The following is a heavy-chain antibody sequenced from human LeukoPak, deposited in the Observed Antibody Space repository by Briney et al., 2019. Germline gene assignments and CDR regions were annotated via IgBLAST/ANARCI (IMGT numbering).Heavy chain of an antibody. CDR3: ARASGNYYYYGMDV. Sequence: SETLSLTCTVSGDSISSYYWSWIRQPPGKGLEWIGYIYYSGSTKYNPSLNSRVTISVDTSKNQFSLKLSSVTAADTAVYYCARASGNYYYYGMDVWGQGTTVTVSS. CDR2: IYYSGST. D-gene: IGHD1-14*01. J-gene: IGHJ6*02. CDR1: GDSISSYY. V-gene: IGHV4-59*01.